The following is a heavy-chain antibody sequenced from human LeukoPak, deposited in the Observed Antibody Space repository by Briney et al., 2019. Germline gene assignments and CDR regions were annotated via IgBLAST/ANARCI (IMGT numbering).Heavy chain of an antibody. V-gene: IGHV3-74*01. CDR2: ISSDGSST. D-gene: IGHD2-2*01. CDR3: ARPMISAMSLGADF. CDR1: GFTFRNYW. Sequence: GGSLTLSCAVSGFTFRNYWMHWVRQAPGKGLVWVSCISSDGSSTNYADSVKGRFSISRDNAKNTLYLHMNSLRVEDTAQYYCARPMISAMSLGADFWGQGSLVTVSS. J-gene: IGHJ4*02.